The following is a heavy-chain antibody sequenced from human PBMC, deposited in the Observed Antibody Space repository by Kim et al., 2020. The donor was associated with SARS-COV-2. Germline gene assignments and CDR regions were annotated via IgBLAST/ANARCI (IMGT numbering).Heavy chain of an antibody. J-gene: IGHJ1*01. CDR1: GDSVSSNYAG. CDR3: ARSEHLGQGFRQ. V-gene: IGHV6-1*01. D-gene: IGHD1-26*01. CDR2: TYYRSNWNY. Sequence: SQTLSLTCAISGDSVSSNYAGWNWIRESPPRGLEWLGRTYYRSNWNYDFAISVKSRMNINPDTSKNQFSLQLHSLTPDATGVYYCARSEHLGQGFRQWGQ.